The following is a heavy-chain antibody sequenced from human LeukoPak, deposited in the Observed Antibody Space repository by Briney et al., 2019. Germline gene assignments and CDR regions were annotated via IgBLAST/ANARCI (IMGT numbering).Heavy chain of an antibody. V-gene: IGHV4-59*01. Sequence: PSETLSLTCSVSGGSISSYYYTWIRQPPGKGLEWIGYIYYSGSTNYNPSLKSRVTISVDTSKNQFSLKLSSVTAADTAVYYCARGRSSMVRGYYYYYMDVWGKGTTVTISS. CDR3: ARGRSSMVRGYYYYYMDV. D-gene: IGHD3-10*01. CDR2: IYYSGST. CDR1: GGSISSYY. J-gene: IGHJ6*03.